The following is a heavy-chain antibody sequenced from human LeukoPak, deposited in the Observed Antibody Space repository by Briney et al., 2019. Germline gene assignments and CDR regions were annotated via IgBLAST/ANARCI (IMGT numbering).Heavy chain of an antibody. CDR3: AREQKVSYAMDV. Sequence: PGGSLRLSCAGSGFIFSNYWMHWVRQAPGKGLVWVSRIKTDGSTTYYADSVKGRFTVSRDNSKNTLYLQMSSLGAEDTAVYYCAREQKVSYAMDVWGQGTTVTVSS. J-gene: IGHJ6*02. V-gene: IGHV3-74*01. CDR2: IKTDGSTT. D-gene: IGHD3-22*01. CDR1: GFIFSNYW.